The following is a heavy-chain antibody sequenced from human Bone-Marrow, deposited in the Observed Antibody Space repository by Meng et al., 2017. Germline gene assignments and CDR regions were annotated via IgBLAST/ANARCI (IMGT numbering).Heavy chain of an antibody. Sequence: ASAKVSCKASGYTLTNYAINWLRHAPGQGLEWMGWIDTKTGNPTYAQGFRGRLVFSLDTSVSTTYLEISGLKADDTAVYYCARGYEYQLLRIYYYYYGMDVWGQGTTVTVSS. D-gene: IGHD2-2*01. CDR3: ARGYEYQLLRIYYYYYGMDV. CDR1: GYTLTNYA. V-gene: IGHV7-4-1*02. CDR2: IDTKTGNP. J-gene: IGHJ6*02.